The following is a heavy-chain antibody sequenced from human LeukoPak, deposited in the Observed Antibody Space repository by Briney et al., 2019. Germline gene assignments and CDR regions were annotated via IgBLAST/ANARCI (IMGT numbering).Heavy chain of an antibody. CDR3: ARTGGPDYGDPHDAFDI. D-gene: IGHD4-17*01. CDR1: GYIFTDYC. CDR2: VNPNSGGT. V-gene: IGHV1-2*06. J-gene: IGHJ3*02. Sequence: EASVKVSCKASGYIFTDYCIHWVRQAPGQGLEWMGRVNPNSGGTNFAQKFQGRVTMTRDTSISTAYMELSRLRSDDTAVYYCARTGGPDYGDPHDAFDIWGQGTMVTVSS.